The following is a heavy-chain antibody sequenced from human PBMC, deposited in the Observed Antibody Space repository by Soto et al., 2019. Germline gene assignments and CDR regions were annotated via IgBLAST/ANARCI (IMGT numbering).Heavy chain of an antibody. V-gene: IGHV3-21*01. J-gene: IGHJ2*01. D-gene: IGHD4-17*01. CDR1: GFTFSSYS. CDR3: ARDIGYGDYGGWYFDL. Sequence: EVQLVESGGGLVKPGGSLRLSCAASGFTFSSYSMNWVRQAPGKGLEWVSSISSSSSYIYYADSVKGRFTISRDKAKKSLYLQMNSLRAEDTAVYYCARDIGYGDYGGWYFDLWGRGTLVTGSS. CDR2: ISSSSSYI.